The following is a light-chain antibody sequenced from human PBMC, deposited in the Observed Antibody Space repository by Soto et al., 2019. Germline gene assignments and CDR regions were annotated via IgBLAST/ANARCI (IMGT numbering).Light chain of an antibody. CDR3: CSHSTSIAWV. CDR2: QVT. V-gene: IGLV2-14*01. CDR1: DNDVGGYDF. Sequence: QSALTQGASVSGSPGQSITISCTGTDNDVGGYDFVSWYQQHPGRAPKLLIHQVTIRLSGISSRFSGSKSGNTASLTITGLQPEDEAMYFCCSHSTSIAWVFGGGTKVTVL. J-gene: IGLJ3*02.